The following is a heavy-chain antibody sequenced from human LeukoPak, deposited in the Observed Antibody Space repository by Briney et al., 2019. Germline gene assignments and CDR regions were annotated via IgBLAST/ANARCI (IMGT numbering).Heavy chain of an antibody. V-gene: IGHV3-23*01. Sequence: GGSLRLSCAASGFILRSYAMSWVRQAPGKGLEWVSTISGSGGSTYYADSVKGRFTISRDNSKNTLYLQVNSLRAEDTAVYYCAKDPRYSDYVNWFDPWGQGTLVTVSS. CDR1: GFILRSYA. CDR3: AKDPRYSDYVNWFDP. J-gene: IGHJ5*02. CDR2: ISGSGGST. D-gene: IGHD4-11*01.